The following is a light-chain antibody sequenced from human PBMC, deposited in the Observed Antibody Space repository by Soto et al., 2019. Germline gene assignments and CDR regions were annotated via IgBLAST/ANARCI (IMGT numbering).Light chain of an antibody. CDR1: QSISSY. CDR2: VAS. J-gene: IGKJ2*01. V-gene: IGKV1-39*01. Sequence: DIQLNQSPSSLSASVGDRVTITCRASQSISSYLNWYQQKPGKAPKFLIYVASTLQSGVPSRFSGSGSGTDFTLTITSLQPEDFATYYCQQSYRSPYTFGQVTKLEIK. CDR3: QQSYRSPYT.